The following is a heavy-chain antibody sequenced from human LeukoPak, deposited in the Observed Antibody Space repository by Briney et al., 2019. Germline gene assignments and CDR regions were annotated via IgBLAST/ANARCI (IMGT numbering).Heavy chain of an antibody. CDR1: GFTFDDYA. J-gene: IGHJ4*02. D-gene: IGHD4-23*01. CDR3: AKADDYGGERGYFDY. Sequence: GGSLRLSCAASGFTFDDYAMHWVRQAPGKGLEWVSGISWNSGSIGYADSVKGRFTISRDNAKNSLYLQMNSLRAEDMALYYCAKADDYGGERGYFDYWGQGTLVTVSS. CDR2: ISWNSGSI. V-gene: IGHV3-9*03.